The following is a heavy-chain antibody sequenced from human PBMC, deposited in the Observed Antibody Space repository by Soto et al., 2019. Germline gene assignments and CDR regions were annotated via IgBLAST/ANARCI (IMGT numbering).Heavy chain of an antibody. D-gene: IGHD6-6*01. J-gene: IGHJ4*02. Sequence: PSETLSLTCTVSGASIDRSNYYWDWIRQPPGKGLEWIGTTYYNGNAYYNPSLKSRVTMSVDTSKNQFSLKLISVTAADTAVYYCARSSITPRLFMYPFDYWGQGTLVTVSS. CDR2: TYYNGNA. V-gene: IGHV4-39*01. CDR1: GASIDRSNYY. CDR3: ARSSITPRLFMYPFDY.